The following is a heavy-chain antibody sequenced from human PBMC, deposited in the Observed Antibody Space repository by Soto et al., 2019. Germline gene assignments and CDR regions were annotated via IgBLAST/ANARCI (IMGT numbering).Heavy chain of an antibody. D-gene: IGHD5-12*01. V-gene: IGHV5-51*01. Sequence: PGESLKISCKGSGYSFTSYWIGWVRQMPGKGLEWMGIIHPSDFDTRYSPSFQGQVTISADKSISTAYLQWSSLRASDTAMYYCAIPSTGYEDSWGQGTLVTVSS. CDR2: IHPSDFDT. CDR3: AIPSTGYEDS. J-gene: IGHJ4*02. CDR1: GYSFTSYW.